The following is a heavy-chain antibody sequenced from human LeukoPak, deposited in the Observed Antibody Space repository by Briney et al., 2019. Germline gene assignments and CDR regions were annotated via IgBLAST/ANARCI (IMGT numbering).Heavy chain of an antibody. J-gene: IGHJ4*02. V-gene: IGHV4-31*01. CDR3: ARDRDRYAGTDY. CDR2: ISHGWCT. D-gene: IGHD2-21*01. CDR1: GGSISRGTYH. Sequence: SETLSLTCTVSGGSISRGTYHWLWIRQYAGKGVVWSRHISHGWCTYYNPRLRCLLTISIHTYRNRFPLKLDSVPAAYAGLYYCARDRDRYAGTDYWGQGTLVTVSS.